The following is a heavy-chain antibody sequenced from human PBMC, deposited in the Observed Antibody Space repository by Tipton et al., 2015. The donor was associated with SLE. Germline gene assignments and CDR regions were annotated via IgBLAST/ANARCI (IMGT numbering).Heavy chain of an antibody. V-gene: IGHV4-59*12. Sequence: TLSLTCTVSGGSISSYYWSWIRQPPGKGLEWIGYIYYSGSTNYIPSLKSRVTISVDRSNNQFSLKVNSMTAADTAVYHCARGYYESNGYYSFDYWGLGALVTASS. J-gene: IGHJ4*02. CDR2: IYYSGST. D-gene: IGHD3-22*01. CDR3: ARGYYESNGYYSFDY. CDR1: GGSISSYY.